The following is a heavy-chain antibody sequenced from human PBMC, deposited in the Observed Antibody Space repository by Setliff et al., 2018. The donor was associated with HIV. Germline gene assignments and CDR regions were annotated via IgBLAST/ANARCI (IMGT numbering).Heavy chain of an antibody. Sequence: ASVKVSCKASGYSFTDYFIHWVRQAPGQGLEWMGGIIPIFGTANYAQKFQGRVTITTDESTSTAYMELSSLRSEDTAVYYCATTKVLRYFDWLLYDYWGQGTLVTVSS. D-gene: IGHD3-9*01. CDR1: GYSFTDYF. CDR2: IIPIFGTA. V-gene: IGHV1-69*05. J-gene: IGHJ4*02. CDR3: ATTKVLRYFDWLLYDY.